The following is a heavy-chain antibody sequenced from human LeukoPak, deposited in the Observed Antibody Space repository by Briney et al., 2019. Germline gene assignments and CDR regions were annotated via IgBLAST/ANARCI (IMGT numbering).Heavy chain of an antibody. CDR3: ARGDDSSGTIFDY. CDR2: ISYDGSNK. CDR1: GFTFSSYA. V-gene: IGHV3-30-3*01. J-gene: IGHJ4*02. D-gene: IGHD3-22*01. Sequence: GRSLRLSCAASGFTFSSYAMHWVRQAPGKGLEWVAVISYDGSNKYYADSVKGRFTISRDNSKNTLYLQMNSLRAEDTAVYYCARGDDSSGTIFDYWGQGTLVTVS.